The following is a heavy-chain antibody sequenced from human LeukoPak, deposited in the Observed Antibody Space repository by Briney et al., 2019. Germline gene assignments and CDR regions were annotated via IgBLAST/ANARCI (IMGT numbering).Heavy chain of an antibody. D-gene: IGHD6-13*01. Sequence: GGSLRLSCAASGFTFSSYWMSWVRQAPGKGLEWVANIKQDGSEKYYVDSAKGRFTISRDNAKNSLYLQMNSLRAEDTAVYYCAREVSSWFDYYYYGMDVWGQGTTVTVSS. V-gene: IGHV3-7*01. CDR1: GFTFSSYW. CDR2: IKQDGSEK. CDR3: AREVSSWFDYYYYGMDV. J-gene: IGHJ6*02.